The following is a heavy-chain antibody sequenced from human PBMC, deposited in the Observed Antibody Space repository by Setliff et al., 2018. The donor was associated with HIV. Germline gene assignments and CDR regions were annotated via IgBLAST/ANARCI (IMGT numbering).Heavy chain of an antibody. J-gene: IGHJ5*02. V-gene: IGHV3-15*01. CDR3: TTDWGGGGGAPLDP. CDR2: IKRKTDGGAT. D-gene: IGHD2-21*01. Sequence: PGGSLRFSCTASGFTFTNAWLTWVRQAPGKGLEWIARIKRKTDGGATDYAAPVKGRFTVSRDDSRNTLYLQMNNLKTEDTAMYYCTTDWGGGGGAPLDPWGQGTQVTVSS. CDR1: GFTFTNAW.